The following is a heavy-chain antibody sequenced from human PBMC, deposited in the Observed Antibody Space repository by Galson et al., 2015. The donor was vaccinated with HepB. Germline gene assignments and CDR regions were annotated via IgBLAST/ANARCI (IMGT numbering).Heavy chain of an antibody. CDR2: IGQDGTEI. Sequence: SLRLSCAASGFTFSSHWMTWVRQAPGRGLEWVGNIGQDGTEINYVDSVKGRFTISRDNAKSSLYLQMNSLRVEDTAVYYCARSSGWTSDYWGQGTLVTVSS. J-gene: IGHJ4*02. CDR3: ARSSGWTSDY. D-gene: IGHD6-19*01. V-gene: IGHV3-7*03. CDR1: GFTFSSHW.